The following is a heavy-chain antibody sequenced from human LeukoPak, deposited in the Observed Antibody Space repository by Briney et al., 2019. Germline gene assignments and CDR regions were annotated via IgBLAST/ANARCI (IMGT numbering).Heavy chain of an antibody. V-gene: IGHV4-61*02. CDR1: GGSISSGSYY. CDR3: AREDPYDSIPFDY. J-gene: IGHJ4*02. CDR2: ISTSGST. Sequence: SETLPLTCTVAGGSISSGSYYWSWIRHPAGKGLEWIGRISTSGSTNYTPYIKSRVTISVDTSKNQFSLKLSSVTAADTAVYYCAREDPYDSIPFDYWGQGTLVTVSS. D-gene: IGHD5-12*01.